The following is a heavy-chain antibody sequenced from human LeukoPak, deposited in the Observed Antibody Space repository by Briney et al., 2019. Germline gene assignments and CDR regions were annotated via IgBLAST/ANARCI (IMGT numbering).Heavy chain of an antibody. Sequence: SETLSLTCTVSGGSISSYYWSWIRQPPGKGLEWIGYIYYSGSTNYNPSLKSRVTISVDTSKNQFSLKLSSVTAADTAVYYCARFLKWPRDAFDIRGQGTMVTVSS. D-gene: IGHD5-12*01. CDR3: ARFLKWPRDAFDI. J-gene: IGHJ3*02. CDR1: GGSISSYY. V-gene: IGHV4-59*08. CDR2: IYYSGST.